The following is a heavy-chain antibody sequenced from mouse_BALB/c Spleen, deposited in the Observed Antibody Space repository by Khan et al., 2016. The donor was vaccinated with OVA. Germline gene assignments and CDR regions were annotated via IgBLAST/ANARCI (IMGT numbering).Heavy chain of an antibody. Sequence: QVQLKESGPGLVAPSQSLSITCTVSGFSLTNYGVNWVRQPPGKGLEWLGVIWGDGSTNYHSALISRLSITKDNSKSQVFLKLNSLQTDDTTTYYCAGFEASYYAMYYWGQGTSVTVSS. J-gene: IGHJ4*01. D-gene: IGHD6-1*01. V-gene: IGHV2-3*01. CDR3: AGFEASYYAMYY. CDR1: GFSLTNYG. CDR2: IWGDGST.